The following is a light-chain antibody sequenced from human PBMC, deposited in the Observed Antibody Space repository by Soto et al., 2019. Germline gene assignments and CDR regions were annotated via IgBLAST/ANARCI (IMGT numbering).Light chain of an antibody. CDR1: SIDVGSYNL. J-gene: IGLJ2*01. CDR2: EVS. CDR3: CSYASSRVV. Sequence: QSALTQPASVSGSPGQSITISCTGTSIDVGSYNLVSWYQQHPGKAPKLMIYEVSERPSGVSNRFSGSKSGNTASLTISGRQSEDEAQYYCCSYASSRVVFGGGTKLTVL. V-gene: IGLV2-23*02.